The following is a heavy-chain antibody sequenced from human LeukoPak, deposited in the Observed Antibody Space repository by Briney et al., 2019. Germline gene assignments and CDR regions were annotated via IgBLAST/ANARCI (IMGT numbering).Heavy chain of an antibody. CDR1: GFTFSSSA. CDR3: ARERGGGDAFDI. Sequence: GGSLRLSCAASGFTFSSSAMSWVRQAPGKGLEWVANIKQDGSEKYYVDSVKGRFTISRDNAKNSLYLQMNSLRAEDTAVYFCARERGGGDAFDIWGQGTMVTVSS. V-gene: IGHV3-7*01. CDR2: IKQDGSEK. J-gene: IGHJ3*02. D-gene: IGHD3-16*01.